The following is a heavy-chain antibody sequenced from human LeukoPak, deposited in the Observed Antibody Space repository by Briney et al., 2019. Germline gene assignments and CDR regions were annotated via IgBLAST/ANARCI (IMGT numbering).Heavy chain of an antibody. J-gene: IGHJ5*02. D-gene: IGHD5-12*01. Sequence: PSETLSLTCTVSGGSISSYYWSWIRQPPGKGLEWIGYIYYTGSTNYNPSLKSRVTISVDTSKNQFSLKLSSVTAADTAVYYCARHEGDSGYDFVNWFDPWGQGTLVTVSS. V-gene: IGHV4-59*08. CDR1: GGSISSYY. CDR2: IYYTGST. CDR3: ARHEGDSGYDFVNWFDP.